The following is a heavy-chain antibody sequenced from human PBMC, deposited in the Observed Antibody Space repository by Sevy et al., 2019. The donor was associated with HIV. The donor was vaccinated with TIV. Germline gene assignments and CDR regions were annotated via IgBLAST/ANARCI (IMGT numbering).Heavy chain of an antibody. V-gene: IGHV3-33*01. CDR2: IGYDGSNK. CDR3: ARXPRMYGDYLXAYFDY. D-gene: IGHD2-8*01. CDR1: GFAPSTYG. Sequence: GGSLRLSCAAXGFAPSTYGMHWVRQAPGKGLEWVAVIGYDGSNKYYADSVKGRFSISRDNSRNTLFLQMDSLRAEDTAVYYCARXPRMYGDYLXAYFDYWGQGTLVTVSS. J-gene: IGHJ4*02.